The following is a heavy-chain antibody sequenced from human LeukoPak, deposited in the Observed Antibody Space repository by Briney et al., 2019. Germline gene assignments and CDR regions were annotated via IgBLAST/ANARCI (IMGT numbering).Heavy chain of an antibody. CDR2: IFYSGST. CDR1: GGSISSYC. CDR3: VRSDDFWSGYYGY. J-gene: IGHJ4*02. V-gene: IGHV4-59*01. Sequence: PSETLSLTCTVSGGSISSYCWSWIRQPPGKGLEWIGYIFYSGSTNYNPSLKSRVTISVDTSKNQFSLKLCSVTAADTAVYYCVRSDDFWSGYYGYWGQGTLVTVSS. D-gene: IGHD3-3*01.